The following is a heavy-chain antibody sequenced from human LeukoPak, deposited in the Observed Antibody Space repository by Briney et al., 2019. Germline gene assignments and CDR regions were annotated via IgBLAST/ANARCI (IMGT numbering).Heavy chain of an antibody. V-gene: IGHV1-8*03. J-gene: IGHJ4*02. Sequence: ASVKVSCKASGYTFTSYDINWVRQATGQGLEWMGWMNPNSGNTGYAQKFQGRVTITRNTSISTAYMELSSLRSDDTAVYYCARDLGTYYYDSSGPGAIDYWGQGTLVTVSS. D-gene: IGHD3-22*01. CDR2: MNPNSGNT. CDR3: ARDLGTYYYDSSGPGAIDY. CDR1: GYTFTSYD.